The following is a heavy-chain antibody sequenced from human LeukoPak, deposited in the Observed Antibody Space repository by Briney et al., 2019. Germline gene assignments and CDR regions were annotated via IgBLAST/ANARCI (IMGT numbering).Heavy chain of an antibody. CDR1: GGTFSSYA. J-gene: IGHJ3*02. CDR3: ARDLDNGSYEAFDI. Sequence: SVKVSCKASGGTFSSYAISWVRQAPGQGLEWMGGIIPIFGTANYAQKFQGRVTITADESTSTAYMELSSLRSEDTAVYYCARDLDNGSYEAFDIWGQGTMVTVSS. D-gene: IGHD1-26*01. V-gene: IGHV1-69*13. CDR2: IIPIFGTA.